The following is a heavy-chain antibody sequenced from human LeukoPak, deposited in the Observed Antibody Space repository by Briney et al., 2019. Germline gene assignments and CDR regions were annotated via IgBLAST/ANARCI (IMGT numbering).Heavy chain of an antibody. V-gene: IGHV1-2*02. CDR2: INPNSGGT. CDR3: ARESGNWFDP. CDR1: GYTFTAQY. Sequence: ASVKVSCKASGYTFTAQYMHWLRQSPGQGLEWMGWINPNSGGTNYAQKFQGRVTMTRDTSISTAYMELSRLRSDDTAVYYCARESGNWFDPWGQGTLVTVSS. J-gene: IGHJ5*02.